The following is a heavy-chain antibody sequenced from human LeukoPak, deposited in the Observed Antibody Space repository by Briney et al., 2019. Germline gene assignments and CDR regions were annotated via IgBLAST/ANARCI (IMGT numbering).Heavy chain of an antibody. Sequence: SETLSLXCAVYGGSFSGYYWSWIRRPPGKGLEWIGEINHSGSTNYNPSLKSRVTISVDTSKNQFSLKLSSVTAADTAVYYCARENIVVVPAANPRFDPWGQGTLVTVSS. CDR3: ARENIVVVPAANPRFDP. J-gene: IGHJ5*02. CDR2: INHSGST. V-gene: IGHV4-34*01. D-gene: IGHD2-2*01. CDR1: GGSFSGYY.